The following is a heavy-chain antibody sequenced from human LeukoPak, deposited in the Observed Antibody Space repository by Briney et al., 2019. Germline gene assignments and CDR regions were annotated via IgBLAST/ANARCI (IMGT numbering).Heavy chain of an antibody. V-gene: IGHV1-18*01. J-gene: IGHJ5*02. Sequence: ASVKVSCKASGYTFTSYGISWVRQAPGQGLEWMGWISTYNGNTNYAQKLQGGVTMTTDTSTSTAYMELRSLRSDDTAVYYCARDRAAVAPDHWFDPWGQGTLVTVSS. CDR1: GYTFTSYG. D-gene: IGHD6-19*01. CDR2: ISTYNGNT. CDR3: ARDRAAVAPDHWFDP.